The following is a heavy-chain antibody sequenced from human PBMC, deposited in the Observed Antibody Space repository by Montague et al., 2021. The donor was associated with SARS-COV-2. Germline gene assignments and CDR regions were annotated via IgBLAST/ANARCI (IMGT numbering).Heavy chain of an antibody. CDR1: RSSINNNIDY. V-gene: IGHV4-39*02. CDR2: FNYTGKS. D-gene: IGHD3-22*01. J-gene: IGHJ3*01. CDR3: ARLKRYFDSSGSLLAFVF. Sequence: SETLSLTCTVSRSSINNNIDYWVWIRQPPGMGLKWFGCFNYTGKSYYTLYFKIRASISAVTPQNHFTLTSSSVTAAEAAVYYCARLKRYFDSSGSLLAFVFWGQGKKVTVCS.